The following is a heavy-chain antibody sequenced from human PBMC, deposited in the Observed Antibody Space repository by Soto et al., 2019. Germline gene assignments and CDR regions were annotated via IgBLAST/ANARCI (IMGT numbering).Heavy chain of an antibody. J-gene: IGHJ2*01. CDR3: ARPRGGLGRWFWYFDL. CDR1: GGSISSYY. Sequence: QVQLQESGPGLVKPSETLSLTCTVSGGSISSYYWSWIRQPPGKGLEWIGYIYYSGSTNYNPSLKSRVTILVDTSKNQFSLKLSSVTAADTAVYYCARPRGGLGRWFWYFDLWGRGTLVTVSS. CDR2: IYYSGST. V-gene: IGHV4-59*08. D-gene: IGHD2-15*01.